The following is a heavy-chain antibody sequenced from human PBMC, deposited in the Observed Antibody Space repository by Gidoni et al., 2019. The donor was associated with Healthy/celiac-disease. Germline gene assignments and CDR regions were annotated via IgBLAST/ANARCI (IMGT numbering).Heavy chain of an antibody. V-gene: IGHV3-21*01. CDR2: ISSSSSYI. CDR1: GSTFRSYS. D-gene: IGHD3-22*01. J-gene: IGHJ3*02. Sequence: EVQLVESGGGLVKPGGSLRLSCAASGSTFRSYSMNWVRQAPGKGLEWVSSISSSSSYIYYADSVKGRFTISRDNAKNSLYLQMNSLRAEDTAVYYCARDRTIDYYDSSGYDAFDIWGQGTMVTVSS. CDR3: ARDRTIDYYDSSGYDAFDI.